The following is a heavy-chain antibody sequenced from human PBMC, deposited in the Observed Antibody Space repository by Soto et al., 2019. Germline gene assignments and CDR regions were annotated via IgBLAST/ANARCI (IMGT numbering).Heavy chain of an antibody. D-gene: IGHD5-18*01. CDR2: FDPEDGET. V-gene: IGHV1-24*01. CDR1: GYTLTELS. CDR3: ATPVRGTCTAMPNYYYYGMDV. J-gene: IGHJ6*02. Sequence: QVQLVQSGAEVKKPGASVKVSCKVSGYTLTELSMHWVRQAPGKGLEWMGGFDPEDGETIYAQKFQGRVTMTEDTSTDTAYMELSSLRSEDTAVYYCATPVRGTCTAMPNYYYYGMDVWGQGTTVTVSS.